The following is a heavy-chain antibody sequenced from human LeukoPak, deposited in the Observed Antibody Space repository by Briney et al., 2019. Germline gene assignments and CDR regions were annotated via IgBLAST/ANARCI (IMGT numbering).Heavy chain of an antibody. CDR1: GYTFTGYY. J-gene: IGHJ4*02. Sequence: ASVKVSCKASGYTFTGYYMHWVRQAPGQGLEWMGWINPNSGGTNYAQKFQGRVTMTRDTPISTAYMELSRLRSDDTAVCYCARDTGYDSSGYPDYWGQGTLVTVSS. D-gene: IGHD3-22*01. V-gene: IGHV1-2*02. CDR2: INPNSGGT. CDR3: ARDTGYDSSGYPDY.